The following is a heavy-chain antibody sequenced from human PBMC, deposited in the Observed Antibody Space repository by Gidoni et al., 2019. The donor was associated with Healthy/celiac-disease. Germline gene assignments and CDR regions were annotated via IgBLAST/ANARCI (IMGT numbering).Heavy chain of an antibody. CDR1: GFTLSSYW. D-gene: IGHD3-22*01. Sequence: DVQLVESGGGLVQPGGSLSLSCAASGFTLSSYWTPWVRQAPRKGLVWVSRINSDGSSTSYADSVKGRFTISRDNAKNTLYLQMNSLRAEDTAVYYCARAQGYYDSSGYYSDAFDIWGQGTMVTVSS. CDR2: INSDGSST. CDR3: ARAQGYYDSSGYYSDAFDI. V-gene: IGHV3-74*01. J-gene: IGHJ3*02.